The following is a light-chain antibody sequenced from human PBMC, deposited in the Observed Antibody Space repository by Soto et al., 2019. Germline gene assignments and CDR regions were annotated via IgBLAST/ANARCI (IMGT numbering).Light chain of an antibody. V-gene: IGLV2-8*01. CDR3: SSYAGSNNLV. Sequence: QSALTQPPSASGSPGQSVTISCTGTSSDVGGYNYVSWYQQHPGKAPKLMIYEVSKRPSGVHDRFSGSKSGNTASLTVSVLQAEDEADYYCSSYAGSNNLVFGGGTKLTVL. CDR1: SSDVGGYNY. CDR2: EVS. J-gene: IGLJ2*01.